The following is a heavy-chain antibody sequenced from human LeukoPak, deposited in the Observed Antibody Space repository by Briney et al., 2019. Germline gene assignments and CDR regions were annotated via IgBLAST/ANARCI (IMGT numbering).Heavy chain of an antibody. CDR1: GFTFSSYG. D-gene: IGHD3-9*01. J-gene: IGHJ4*02. Sequence: WGSLRLSCAASGFTFSSYGMHWVRQAPGKGLEWVAFIRYDGSNKYYADSVKGRFTISRDNSKNTLYLQMNSLRAEDTAVYYCAKDGAEDDILTGYFYWGQGTLVAVPS. V-gene: IGHV3-30*02. CDR2: IRYDGSNK. CDR3: AKDGAEDDILTGYFY.